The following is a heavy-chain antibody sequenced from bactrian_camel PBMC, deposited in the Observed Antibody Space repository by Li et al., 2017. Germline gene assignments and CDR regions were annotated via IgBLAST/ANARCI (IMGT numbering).Heavy chain of an antibody. V-gene: IGHV3S40*01. J-gene: IGHJ6*01. D-gene: IGHD3*01. CDR1: GFTLSSGD. Sequence: VQLVESGGGLVQPGGSLRLSCAASGFTLSSGDMSWVRQAPGKGLEWVSTINSYGGSAYFADSVKGRFTISKDNAKNTLYLQLNRLKTDDTAMYYCAGDLFSNTNAPDEFGYWGQGTQVTVS. CDR2: INSYGGSA. CDR3: AGDLFSNTNAPDEFGY.